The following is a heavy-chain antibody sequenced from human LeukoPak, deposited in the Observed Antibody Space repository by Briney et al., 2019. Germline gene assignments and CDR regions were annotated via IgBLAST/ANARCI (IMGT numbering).Heavy chain of an antibody. D-gene: IGHD6-19*01. J-gene: IGHJ4*02. CDR1: GFTFSTYA. Sequence: GGSLRLSCTASGFTFSTYAMTWVRQAPGKGLEYVSAISIGGNTFYADSVKGRLTISRDNSKNTLYLQMSSLRVEDTAAYYCARIVQWPKGFDHWGQGTLVTVSS. V-gene: IGHV3-23*01. CDR2: ISIGGNT. CDR3: ARIVQWPKGFDH.